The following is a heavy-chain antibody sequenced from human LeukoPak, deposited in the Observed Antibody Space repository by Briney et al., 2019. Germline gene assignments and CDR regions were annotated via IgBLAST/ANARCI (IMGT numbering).Heavy chain of an antibody. CDR2: IKQDGGEK. D-gene: IGHD6-13*01. CDR3: ARDGTAAGLYFDL. Sequence: PGESLRLSCAVSEFTFTSYWMNWVRQAPGKGLELVASIKQDGGEKSYVDSVKGRFTISRDNARNSLYLQMSSLRAEDTAIYYCARDGTAAGLYFDLWGQGTLVTVSS. CDR1: EFTFTSYW. J-gene: IGHJ4*01. V-gene: IGHV3-7*01.